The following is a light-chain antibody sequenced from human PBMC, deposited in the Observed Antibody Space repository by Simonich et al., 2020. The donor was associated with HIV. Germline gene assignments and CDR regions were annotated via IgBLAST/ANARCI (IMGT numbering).Light chain of an antibody. CDR2: EGS. J-gene: IGLJ2*01. CDR1: SSDVGSYNL. CDR3: SSYTSSSTLV. Sequence: QSALTQPASVSGSPGQSITISCTGISSDVGSYNLVSWYQQHPGKAPKLMIYEGSKRPSGVSNRFSGSKSGNTASLTISGLQAEDEADYYCSSYTSSSTLVFGGGTKLTVL. V-gene: IGLV2-14*02.